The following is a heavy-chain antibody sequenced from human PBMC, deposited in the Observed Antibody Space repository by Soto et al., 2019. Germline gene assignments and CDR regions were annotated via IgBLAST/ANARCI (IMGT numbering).Heavy chain of an antibody. CDR3: AREYSNSPEAFDS. J-gene: IGHJ4*02. V-gene: IGHV1-3*01. CDR2: INPDNGNT. CDR1: GYTFTRYT. Sequence: ASVKVSCKASGYTFTRYTMNCVRQAPGQRFEWMGWINPDNGNTKSSQKFQDRVIITRDTSASTAYMDLSSLRSEDTAVFFCAREYSNSPEAFDSWGQGTLVTVSS. D-gene: IGHD1-26*01.